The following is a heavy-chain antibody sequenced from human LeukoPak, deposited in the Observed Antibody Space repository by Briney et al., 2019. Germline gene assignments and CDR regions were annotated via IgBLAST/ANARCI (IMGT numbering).Heavy chain of an antibody. V-gene: IGHV3-7*01. Sequence: GGSLRLSCAASGFTFGTSWMDWVRQAPGKGLEWVANINQDGSEKYYVDSVKGRFTISRDNAKNSLYLQMNSLRAEDTAVYYCARDLYNYYGSGIDYWGQGTLVTVSS. D-gene: IGHD3-10*01. CDR2: INQDGSEK. CDR1: GFTFGTSW. J-gene: IGHJ4*02. CDR3: ARDLYNYYGSGIDY.